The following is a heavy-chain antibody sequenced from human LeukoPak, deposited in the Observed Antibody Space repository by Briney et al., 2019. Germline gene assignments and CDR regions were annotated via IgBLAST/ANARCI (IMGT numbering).Heavy chain of an antibody. J-gene: IGHJ4*02. CDR2: LFYSGST. V-gene: IGHV4-59*01. CDR3: ARIPGRSQWVVNYFDS. D-gene: IGHD6-19*01. Sequence: AETLSLSCTVSGGSISSYFWTWIRQPRGDGLEWSGGLFYSGSTHYNTSLKSRVTISVDTSKSQFSLSLTNVTAADTARYYCARIPGRSQWVVNYFDSWGQGTVVAVFS. CDR1: GGSISSYF.